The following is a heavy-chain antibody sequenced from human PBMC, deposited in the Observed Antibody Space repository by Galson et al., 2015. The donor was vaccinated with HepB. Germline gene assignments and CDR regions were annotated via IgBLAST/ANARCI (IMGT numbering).Heavy chain of an antibody. CDR2: INTYNGDT. V-gene: IGHV1-18*03. Sequence: SVKVSCKASGYTFTKYGISWVRQAPGQGLEWMGWINTYNGDTEFVQKLQGSVTMTIDTFTNTAYMDLTSLTSDDMAMYYWARDDIIADGSYWGQGTLVTVSS. CDR3: ARDDIIADGSY. J-gene: IGHJ4*02. D-gene: IGHD2/OR15-2a*01. CDR1: GYTFTKYG.